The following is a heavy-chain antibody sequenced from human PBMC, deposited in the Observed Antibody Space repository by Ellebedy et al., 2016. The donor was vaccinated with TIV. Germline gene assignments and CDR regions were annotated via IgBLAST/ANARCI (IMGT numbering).Heavy chain of an antibody. CDR1: GGSVSSGSYY. V-gene: IGHV4-61*01. CDR3: ATLVATIWGFDY. D-gene: IGHD5-12*01. J-gene: IGHJ4*02. CDR2: IYYSGST. Sequence: SETLSLXXTVSGGSVSSGSYYWCWIRQPPGKGLEWIGYIYYSGSTNYNPSLKSRVTISVDTSKNQFSLKLSSVTAADTAVYYCATLVATIWGFDYWGQGTLVTVSS.